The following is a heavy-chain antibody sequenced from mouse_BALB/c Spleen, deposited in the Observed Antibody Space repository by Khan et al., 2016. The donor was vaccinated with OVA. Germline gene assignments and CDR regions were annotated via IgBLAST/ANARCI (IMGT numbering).Heavy chain of an antibody. Sequence: QIQLVQSGPELKKPGETVKISCKASGYTFTDYVMNWVKQSPGKGLKWMGWINTYTGKPTYADAFKGRFAFTLEPSASTDYLQINSLKNEDPATYYCTRFHVGYWGQGTTLTVSS. V-gene: IGHV9-3-1*01. CDR3: TRFHVGY. CDR2: INTYTGKP. J-gene: IGHJ2*01. CDR1: GYTFTDYV.